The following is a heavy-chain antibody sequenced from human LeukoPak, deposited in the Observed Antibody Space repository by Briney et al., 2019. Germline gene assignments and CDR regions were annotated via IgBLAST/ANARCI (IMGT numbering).Heavy chain of an antibody. Sequence: GGSLRLSCAASGFTFSSYGMHWVRQAPGKGLEWVAVISYDGSNKYYADSVKGRFTISRDNSKNTLYLQVSSLRADDTAVYYCAKARLGYCISTTCPTDYDYYYYMDVWGKGTTVTVSS. J-gene: IGHJ6*03. D-gene: IGHD2-2*01. CDR1: GFTFSSYG. V-gene: IGHV3-30*18. CDR2: ISYDGSNK. CDR3: AKARLGYCISTTCPTDYDYYYYMDV.